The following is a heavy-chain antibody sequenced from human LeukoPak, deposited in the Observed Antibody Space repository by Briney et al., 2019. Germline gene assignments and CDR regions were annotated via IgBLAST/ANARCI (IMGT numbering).Heavy chain of an antibody. CDR3: AREYYDSSGYYPFDY. D-gene: IGHD3-22*01. J-gene: IGHJ4*02. CDR2: ISAYNGNT. Sequence: VSVKVSCKASGYTFTSYGISWVRQAPGRGLEWMGWISAYNGNTNYAQKLQGRVTMTTDTSTSTAYMELRSLRSDDTAVYYCAREYYDSSGYYPFDYWGQGTLVTVSS. CDR1: GYTFTSYG. V-gene: IGHV1-18*01.